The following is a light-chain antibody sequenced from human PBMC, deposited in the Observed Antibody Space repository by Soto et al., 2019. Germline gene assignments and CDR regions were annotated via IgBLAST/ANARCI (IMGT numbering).Light chain of an antibody. J-gene: IGLJ1*01. Sequence: QSALAQPSSVSGSPGQSITISCTGTSTDVGGYNYVSWYQHHSGKAPKLLIYGVTNRPSGISDRFSGSKSVNTASLTISGLQAEDESGYYCGSYSSTDTPFVFGTGTKVTVL. CDR3: GSYSSTDTPFV. V-gene: IGLV2-14*01. CDR1: STDVGGYNY. CDR2: GVT.